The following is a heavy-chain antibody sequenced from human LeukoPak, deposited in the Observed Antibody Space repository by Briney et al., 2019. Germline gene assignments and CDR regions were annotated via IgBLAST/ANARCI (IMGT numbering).Heavy chain of an antibody. Sequence: ASVKVSCKASGYSFTSYYVHCVRQAPGQGLEWVGVINPNDGGTISAQKLQDRVALTRDTSTSTVYMEMSSLKSDGTAVYYCARGPLLGYDTNDSGFDIWGQGTLVTVSS. CDR2: INPNDGGT. V-gene: IGHV1-46*04. D-gene: IGHD3-22*01. J-gene: IGHJ3*02. CDR3: ARGPLLGYDTNDSGFDI. CDR1: GYSFTSYY.